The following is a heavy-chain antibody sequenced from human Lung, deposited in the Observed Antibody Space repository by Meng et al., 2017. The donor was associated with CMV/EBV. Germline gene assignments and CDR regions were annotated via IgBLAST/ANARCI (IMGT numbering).Heavy chain of an antibody. CDR3: ARYRYSGSYPFDF. CDR1: GYNFINYY. CDR2: INPRIGRT. Sequence: CKASGYNFINYYIVWLRLAPGQGLEWMGWINPRIGRTDFAQKFQGRVTLTTDTSIATAYMELNRLTSDDTAVYYCARYRYSGSYPFDFWGQGTLVTVSS. D-gene: IGHD1-26*01. V-gene: IGHV1-2*02. J-gene: IGHJ4*02.